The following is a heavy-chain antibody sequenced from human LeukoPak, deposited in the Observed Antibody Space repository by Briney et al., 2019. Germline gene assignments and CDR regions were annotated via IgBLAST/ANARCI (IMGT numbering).Heavy chain of an antibody. J-gene: IGHJ4*02. CDR3: ARGASSGFRIDH. Sequence: PGGSLRLSCAASGFTFSSYWMHWVRQAPGKGLVWVSRINSDGRSTNYADSVKGRFTISRDNAKNTLYLQLNSLRVEDTAVYYCARGASSGFRIDHWGQGTLVTVSS. CDR2: INSDGRST. V-gene: IGHV3-74*01. D-gene: IGHD3-10*01. CDR1: GFTFSSYW.